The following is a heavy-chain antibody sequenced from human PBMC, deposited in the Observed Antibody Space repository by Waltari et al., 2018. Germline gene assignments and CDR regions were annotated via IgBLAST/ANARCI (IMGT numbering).Heavy chain of an antibody. CDR1: GGSISSYY. V-gene: IGHV4-59*01. CDR3: ARRGVTAIGGY. Sequence: QVQLQESGPGLVKPSETLSLTCTVSGGSISSYYWSWIRQPPGKGLEWIGYIYYSGSTNYNPSLKSRVTISVDTSKNQFSLKLSSVTAADTAVYYCARRGVTAIGGYWGQGTLVTVSS. D-gene: IGHD2-21*02. CDR2: IYYSGST. J-gene: IGHJ4*02.